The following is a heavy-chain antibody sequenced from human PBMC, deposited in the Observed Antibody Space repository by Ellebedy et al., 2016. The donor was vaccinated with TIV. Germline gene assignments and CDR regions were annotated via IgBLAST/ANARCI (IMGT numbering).Heavy chain of an antibody. J-gene: IGHJ4*02. CDR2: ISTDGSST. CDR3: ARDPPAITYRTWG. Sequence: GESLKISXAASGFTFSSHWMHWVRQVPGKGLVWVSRISTDGSSTTYADSVKGRFTISRDSSKDTLYLQMNSLRVEDTAVYYCARDPPAITYRTWGWGQGTLVTVSS. V-gene: IGHV3-74*01. D-gene: IGHD5-24*01. CDR1: GFTFSSHW.